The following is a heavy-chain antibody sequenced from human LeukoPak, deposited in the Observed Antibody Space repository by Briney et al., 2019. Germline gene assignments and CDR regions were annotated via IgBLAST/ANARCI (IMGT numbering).Heavy chain of an antibody. CDR2: ISSTATII. CDR3: ASRALIEAGKGYYFDY. D-gene: IGHD6-13*01. J-gene: IGHJ4*02. Sequence: GGSLRLSCAASGLTFSNYEMSWVRQAPGKGLEWLSYISSTATIIYYADSVKGRFTISRDNAKSSLYLQMNSLSAEDTAVYYCASRALIEAGKGYYFDYWGQGTLVTVSS. V-gene: IGHV3-48*03. CDR1: GLTFSNYE.